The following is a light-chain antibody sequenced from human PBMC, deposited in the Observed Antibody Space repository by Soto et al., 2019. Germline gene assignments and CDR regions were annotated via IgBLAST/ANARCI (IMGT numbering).Light chain of an antibody. CDR3: QQYGGSPPYT. CDR2: GVS. Sequence: ESVLTQSPGTLSLSPGERATLSCRASQSLSSNYLAWYQQKPGQAPRLLMFGVSTRATGIPDRFSGSGSGTDFTLTINRLEPEDFAVYYCQQYGGSPPYTFGQGTKLEIK. J-gene: IGKJ2*01. V-gene: IGKV3-20*01. CDR1: QSLSSNY.